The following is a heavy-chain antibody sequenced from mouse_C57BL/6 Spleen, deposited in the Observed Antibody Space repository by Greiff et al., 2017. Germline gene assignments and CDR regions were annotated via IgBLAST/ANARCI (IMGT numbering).Heavy chain of an antibody. V-gene: IGHV1-50*01. Sequence: QVQLQQPGAELVKPGASVKLSCKASGYTFTSYWMQWVKQRPGQGLEWIGEIDPSDSYTNYNQKFKGKATLTVDTSSSTAYMQLSSLTSEDSAVYYCERGGLEVYYAKDDGGQGTTVTVAS. CDR2: IDPSDSYT. D-gene: IGHD2-13*01. CDR3: ERGGLEVYYAKDD. CDR1: GYTFTSYW. J-gene: IGHJ4*01.